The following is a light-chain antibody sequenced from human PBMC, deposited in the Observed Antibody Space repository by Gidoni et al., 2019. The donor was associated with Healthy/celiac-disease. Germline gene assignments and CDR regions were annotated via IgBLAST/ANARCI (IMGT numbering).Light chain of an antibody. CDR3: SSYAGSYTYV. J-gene: IGLJ1*01. Sequence: QSALTQPRSVSGSPGQSVTISCTGTSSDVAGYNNVSWYQQHPGKAAKLMIYDVSKRPSGVPDRFSGSKSGNTASLTISGLQAEDEADYYCSSYAGSYTYVFGTGTKVTVL. V-gene: IGLV2-11*01. CDR1: SSDVAGYNN. CDR2: DVS.